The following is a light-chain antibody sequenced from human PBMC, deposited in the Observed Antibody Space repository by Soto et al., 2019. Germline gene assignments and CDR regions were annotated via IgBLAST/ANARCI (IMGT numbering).Light chain of an antibody. J-gene: IGKJ4*01. CDR2: AAS. CDR1: QSISSY. Sequence: DIQMTQSPSSLSASVGDRVTITCRASQSISSYLNWYQQKPGKAPKLLIYAASSLQSGVPSRFSGSGSGKDFTLTIRSLQPEDFATYYCQQSYSTPRLTFGGGTKVEIK. CDR3: QQSYSTPRLT. V-gene: IGKV1-39*01.